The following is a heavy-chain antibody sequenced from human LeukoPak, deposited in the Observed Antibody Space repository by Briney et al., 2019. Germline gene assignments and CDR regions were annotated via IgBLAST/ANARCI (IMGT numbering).Heavy chain of an antibody. Sequence: SETLSLTCTVSGYSISSGYYWGWIRQPPGKGLEWIGSIYHSGSTYYNPSLKSRVTISVDTSKNQFSLKLDSVTAADTAVYYCAKGTSSGWYYFDYWGQGTLVTVSS. CDR1: GYSISSGYY. CDR3: AKGTSSGWYYFDY. J-gene: IGHJ4*02. CDR2: IYHSGST. V-gene: IGHV4-38-2*02. D-gene: IGHD6-19*01.